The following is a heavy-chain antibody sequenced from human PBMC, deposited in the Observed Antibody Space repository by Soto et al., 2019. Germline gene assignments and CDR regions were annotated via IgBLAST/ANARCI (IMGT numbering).Heavy chain of an antibody. V-gene: IGHV1-18*01. CDR2: ISAYNGNT. CDR3: ARSEGSRDIGAFDI. J-gene: IGHJ3*02. CDR1: GDAFASYA. Sequence: GDAFASYASSWVRQETGQGLEWMGWISAYNGNTNYAQKLQGRVTMTTDTSTTTAYMELRSLRSDDTAVYYCARSEGSRDIGAFDIWGQGTMVTVSS. D-gene: IGHD3-10*01.